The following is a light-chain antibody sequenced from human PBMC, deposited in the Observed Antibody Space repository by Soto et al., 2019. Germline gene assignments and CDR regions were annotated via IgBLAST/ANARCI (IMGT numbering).Light chain of an antibody. J-gene: IGKJ2*01. CDR1: QSVSSN. Sequence: ELVMPQSPATLSVSPGERAPLSCRASQSVSSNFAWYQQKPGQAPSLLIYGASARATGIPARFSGSGSGTEFPLTISSLQSEDCAVYYCQHYKNWPFTFGQGTKRESK. CDR3: QHYKNWPFT. CDR2: GAS. V-gene: IGKV3-15*01.